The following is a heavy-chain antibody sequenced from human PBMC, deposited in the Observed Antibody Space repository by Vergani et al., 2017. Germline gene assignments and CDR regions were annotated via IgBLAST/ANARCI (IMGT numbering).Heavy chain of an antibody. CDR1: GFSFSSFG. D-gene: IGHD2/OR15-2a*01. J-gene: IGHJ4*02. V-gene: IGHV3-33*01. Sequence: QVQLVESGGGVVQPGRSLRLSCAASGFSFSSFGFHWVRQAPGKGLEWVAFIHYDGSHEYYIDSVKGRFTISRDNSKNTLILQMNGLRAEDTAVYYCARDRGFATFNFYFSGAFDFWGLGTLVSVSS. CDR2: IHYDGSHE. CDR3: ARDRGFATFNFYFSGAFDF.